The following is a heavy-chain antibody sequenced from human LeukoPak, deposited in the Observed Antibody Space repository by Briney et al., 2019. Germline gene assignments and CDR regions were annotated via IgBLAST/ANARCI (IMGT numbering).Heavy chain of an antibody. J-gene: IGHJ5*02. V-gene: IGHV4-4*07. Sequence: SETLSLTCTVSGGPISSYYWSWIRQPAGKGLEWIGRIYTSGSTNYNPSLKSRVTMSVDTSKNQFSLKLSSVTAADTAVYYCARGLYYDILTGLLEGWFDPWGQGTLVTVSS. CDR1: GGPISSYY. CDR2: IYTSGST. D-gene: IGHD3-9*01. CDR3: ARGLYYDILTGLLEGWFDP.